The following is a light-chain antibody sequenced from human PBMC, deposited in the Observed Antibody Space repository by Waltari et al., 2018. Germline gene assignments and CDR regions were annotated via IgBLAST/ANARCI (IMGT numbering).Light chain of an antibody. J-gene: IGLJ1*01. CDR1: SSDGGNYHH. CDR2: EVT. V-gene: IGLV2-23*02. CDR3: CSYVGLGIYV. Sequence: QSGLTQPASVAGYPGQSITIPCTGTSSDGGNYHHVTWYQQYAGKAPKLMVYEVTKRASGVSDRFSGSKSGNTASLTISGLQSEDEADYYCCSYVGLGIYVFGTGTKVTVL.